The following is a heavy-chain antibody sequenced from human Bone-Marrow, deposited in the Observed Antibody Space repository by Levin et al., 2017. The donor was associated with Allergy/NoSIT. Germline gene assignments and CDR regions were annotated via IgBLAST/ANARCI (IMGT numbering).Heavy chain of an antibody. CDR2: INSDGSST. CDR3: ATSSGWSDY. Sequence: ETLSLTCAASGFTFSSYWMHWVRQAPGKGLVWVSRINSDGSSTSYADSVKGRFTISRDNAKNTLYLQMNSLRAEDTAVYYCATSSGWSDYWGQGTLVTVSS. J-gene: IGHJ4*02. CDR1: GFTFSSYW. V-gene: IGHV3-74*01. D-gene: IGHD6-19*01.